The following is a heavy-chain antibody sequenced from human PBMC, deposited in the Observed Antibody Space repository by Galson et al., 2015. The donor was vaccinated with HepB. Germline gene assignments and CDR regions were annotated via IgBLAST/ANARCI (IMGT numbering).Heavy chain of an antibody. CDR1: GYTFTDYV. Sequence: VKVSCKASGYTFTDYVVNWVRQAPGQGLEWMGWMNTNTGKPTYAPGFAGRFVFSLDTSVTTAYLQISSLETDDTAVYYCARSPLRFLDWLPYYDYYYYMDVWGEGTTVTVSS. V-gene: IGHV7-4-1*02. J-gene: IGHJ6*03. D-gene: IGHD3-3*01. CDR2: MNTNTGKP. CDR3: ARSPLRFLDWLPYYDYYYYMDV.